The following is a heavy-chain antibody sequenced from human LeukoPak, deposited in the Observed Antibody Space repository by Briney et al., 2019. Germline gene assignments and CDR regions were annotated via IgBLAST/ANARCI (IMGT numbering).Heavy chain of an antibody. CDR2: INPSGST. CDR3: ARGTTHYYDSSGYSAHKYYFDY. D-gene: IGHD3-22*01. J-gene: IGHJ4*02. CDR1: GGSFSGYY. Sequence: SSETPSLTCAADGGSFSGYYWSWIRQPPGKGLEWFGEINPSGSTNYNTSLKTRVTISVETSKNQFSLKLSSVPAADTAVYYCARGTTHYYDSSGYSAHKYYFDYWGQGTLVTVSS. V-gene: IGHV4-34*01.